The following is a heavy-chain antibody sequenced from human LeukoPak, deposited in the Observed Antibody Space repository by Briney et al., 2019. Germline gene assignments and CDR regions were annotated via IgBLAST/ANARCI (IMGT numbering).Heavy chain of an antibody. CDR1: GFTFSSYA. Sequence: GGSLRRSCAASGFTFSSYAMSWVRQAPGKGLEWVSAISGSGGSTYYADSVKGRFTISRDNSKNTLYLQMNSLRAEDTAVYYCAKHSSSGWYYFDYWGQGTLVTVSS. CDR2: ISGSGGST. D-gene: IGHD6-19*01. CDR3: AKHSSSGWYYFDY. J-gene: IGHJ4*02. V-gene: IGHV3-23*01.